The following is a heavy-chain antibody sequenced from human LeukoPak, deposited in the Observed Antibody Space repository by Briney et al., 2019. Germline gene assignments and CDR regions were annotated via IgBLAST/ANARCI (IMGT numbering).Heavy chain of an antibody. CDR2: IIPIFDTT. CDR1: GGTFSNFP. V-gene: IGHV1-69*05. CDR3: ARGTFEEGFRRVPAAIQIDY. D-gene: IGHD2-2*01. J-gene: IGHJ4*02. Sequence: GASVKVSCKASGGTFSNFPISWVRQAPGQGLEWMGGIIPIFDTTNCAQNFQGRVTITTDESTNTAYMELSSLRSEDTAVYYCARGTFEEGFRRVPAAIQIDYWGQGTLVTVSS.